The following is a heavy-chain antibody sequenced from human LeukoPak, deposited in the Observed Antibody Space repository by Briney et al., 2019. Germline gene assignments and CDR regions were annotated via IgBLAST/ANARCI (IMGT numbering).Heavy chain of an antibody. CDR2: ISGSGRAT. Sequence: GGSLRLSCAASGFTFSSYAMSWVRQAPGKGLEWVSAISGSGRATYYQDSVKGRFTMSRDNSKNTVYLQMNSLRADDTAVYYCARTHDRRVFDHWGQGTLVTVSS. J-gene: IGHJ5*02. CDR1: GFTFSSYA. D-gene: IGHD3-22*01. CDR3: ARTHDRRVFDH. V-gene: IGHV3-23*01.